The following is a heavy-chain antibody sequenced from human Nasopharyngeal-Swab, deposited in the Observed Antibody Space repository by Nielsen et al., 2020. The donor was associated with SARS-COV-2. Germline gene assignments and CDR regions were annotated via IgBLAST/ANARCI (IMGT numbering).Heavy chain of an antibody. CDR1: GVTFSSHW. Sequence: GGSLRLSCAASGVTFSSHWMSRVRQAPGKGQEWVANIKQDGSEKYYVDSVKGRFTISRDDAKNSLYLQMNSLRAEDTAVYYCARDCYGFSTTCNLLDYWGQGTLVTVSS. D-gene: IGHD2/OR15-2a*01. CDR3: ARDCYGFSTTCNLLDY. CDR2: IKQDGSEK. V-gene: IGHV3-7*01. J-gene: IGHJ4*02.